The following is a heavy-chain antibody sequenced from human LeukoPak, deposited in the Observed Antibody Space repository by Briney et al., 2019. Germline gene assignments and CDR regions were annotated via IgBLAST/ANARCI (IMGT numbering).Heavy chain of an antibody. D-gene: IGHD6-6*01. CDR3: ALYSGSSHGYYYYYMDV. J-gene: IGHJ6*03. Sequence: AASVKVSCKASGYTFTGYGISWVRQAPGQGLEWMGWISAYNGNTNYAQKLQGRVTMTTDTSTSTAYMELRSLRSDDTAVYYCALYSGSSHGYYYYYMDVWGKGTTVTVSS. CDR1: GYTFTGYG. V-gene: IGHV1-18*01. CDR2: ISAYNGNT.